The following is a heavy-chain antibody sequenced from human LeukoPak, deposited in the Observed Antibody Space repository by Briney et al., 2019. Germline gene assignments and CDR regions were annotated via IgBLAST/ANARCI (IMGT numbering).Heavy chain of an antibody. D-gene: IGHD2-2*01. CDR1: GGSISSYY. Sequence: SETLSPTCTVSGGSISSYYWSWIRQPAGKGLEWIGRIYTSGSTNYNPSLKSRVTISVDKSKNQFSLKLSSVTAADTAVYYCARAGGPTVVVPAAVRANWFDPWGQGTLVTVSS. J-gene: IGHJ5*02. CDR2: IYTSGST. V-gene: IGHV4-4*07. CDR3: ARAGGPTVVVPAAVRANWFDP.